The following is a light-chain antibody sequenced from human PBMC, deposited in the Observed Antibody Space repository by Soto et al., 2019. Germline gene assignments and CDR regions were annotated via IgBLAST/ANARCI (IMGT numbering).Light chain of an antibody. J-gene: IGLJ1*01. CDR1: SSDVGSYNY. CDR3: SSYTSSSTL. Sequence: QSVLTQPASVSGSPGQSITISCTGTSSDVGSYNYVSWYQQHPGKAPKLMIYEVSDRPSGISSRFSGSKSGNTASLTISGLQTEDEAVYYCSSYTSSSTLFGTGTKVTVL. V-gene: IGLV2-14*01. CDR2: EVS.